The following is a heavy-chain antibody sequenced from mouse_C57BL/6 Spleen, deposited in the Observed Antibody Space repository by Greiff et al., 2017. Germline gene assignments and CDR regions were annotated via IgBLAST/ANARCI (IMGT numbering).Heavy chain of an antibody. J-gene: IGHJ4*01. D-gene: IGHD2-4*01. Sequence: VQLQQSGPELVKPGASVKISCKASGYTFTDYYINWVKQRPGQGLEWIGWISPGSGNTKYNEKFKGKATLTVDTSSSTAYMQLSSLTSEDSAVYFCARRGDYDYYAMDYWGQGTSVTVSS. CDR2: ISPGSGNT. CDR1: GYTFTDYY. V-gene: IGHV1-84*01. CDR3: ARRGDYDYYAMDY.